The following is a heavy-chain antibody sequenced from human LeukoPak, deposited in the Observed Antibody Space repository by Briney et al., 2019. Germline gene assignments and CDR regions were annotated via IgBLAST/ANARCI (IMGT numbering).Heavy chain of an antibody. Sequence: GGSLRLSCVASGFTLSGYWMSWVRQAPGKGLEWVANIKQDGSEKYYVDSAKGRFTISRDNAKNSLYLQMNSLRAEDTAVYYCARNYDYVWGSNRYYYFDYWGQGTLVIVSS. CDR3: ARNYDYVWGSNRYYYFDY. V-gene: IGHV3-7*01. J-gene: IGHJ4*02. D-gene: IGHD3-16*02. CDR2: IKQDGSEK. CDR1: GFTLSGYW.